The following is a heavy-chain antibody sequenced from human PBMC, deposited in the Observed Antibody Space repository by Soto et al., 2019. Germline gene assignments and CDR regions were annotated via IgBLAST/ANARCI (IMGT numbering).Heavy chain of an antibody. V-gene: IGHV4-39*01. CDR1: GDSINSRSNH. Sequence: SPETLSLTCTVTGDSINSRSNHWGWIRQAQGKGLEWIGSIYYSGRTYNNPSLRSRVSMSIDTSKDQFSLKLKSVTAADTALYFCARQRSSVVTQASFDVWGPGSLVTVSS. D-gene: IGHD2-21*02. J-gene: IGHJ4*02. CDR3: ARQRSSVVTQASFDV. CDR2: IYYSGRT.